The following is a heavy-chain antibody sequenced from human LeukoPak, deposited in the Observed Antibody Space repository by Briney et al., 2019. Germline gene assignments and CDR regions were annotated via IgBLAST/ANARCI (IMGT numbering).Heavy chain of an antibody. CDR2: ISRSSSYI. CDR1: GFTLSSSI. J-gene: IGHJ4*02. Sequence: GESLRLSCAASGFTLSSSIMNWVRQVPGKGLEWVSCISRSSSYIYYADSVKGRFTVSRDDGKNSLYLQMNSLRVEDTAVYYCAREGRSNGFYGVLDFWGQGALVTVSS. D-gene: IGHD6-19*01. CDR3: AREGRSNGFYGVLDF. V-gene: IGHV3-21*01.